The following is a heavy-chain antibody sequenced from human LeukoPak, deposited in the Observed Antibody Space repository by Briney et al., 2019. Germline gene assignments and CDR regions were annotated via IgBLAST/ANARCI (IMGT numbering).Heavy chain of an antibody. D-gene: IGHD4-17*01. Sequence: GGSLRLSCAASGFTFSSFAMSWVRQAPGKGLEWVSAISGSGGRTYYADSVKGRFIISRDDSKKKLYLQMNSLRAEDTAVYYCAKDNGDFLYYLDYWGQGTLVTVSS. CDR1: GFTFSSFA. CDR3: AKDNGDFLYYLDY. V-gene: IGHV3-23*01. J-gene: IGHJ4*02. CDR2: ISGSGGRT.